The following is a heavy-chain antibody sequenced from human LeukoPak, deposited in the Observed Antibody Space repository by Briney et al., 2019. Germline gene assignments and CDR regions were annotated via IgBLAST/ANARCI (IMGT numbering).Heavy chain of an antibody. CDR1: GGSFSGYY. J-gene: IGHJ4*02. Sequence: SETLSLTCAVYGGSFSGYYWSWIRQPPGKGLEWIGEINHSGSTNHNPSLKSRVTISVDTSRNQFSLKLSSVTAADTAVYYCARTGKSNDFWSGYYRVYFDYWGQGTLVTVSS. CDR3: ARTGKSNDFWSGYYRVYFDY. CDR2: INHSGST. V-gene: IGHV4-34*01. D-gene: IGHD3-3*01.